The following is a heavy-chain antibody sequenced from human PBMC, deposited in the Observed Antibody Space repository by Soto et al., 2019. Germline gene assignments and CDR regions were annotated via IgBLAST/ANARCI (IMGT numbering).Heavy chain of an antibody. CDR2: IIPIFGTA. J-gene: IGHJ4*02. CDR3: AGIAASSRAFDY. D-gene: IGHD6-13*01. V-gene: IGHV1-69*13. CDR1: GGTFSSYA. Sequence: GASVKVSCKASGGTFSSYAISWVRQAPGQGLEWMGGIIPIFGTANYAQKFQGRVTITADESTSTAYMELSSLRSEDTAVYYCAGIAASSRAFDYWGQGTLVTVSS.